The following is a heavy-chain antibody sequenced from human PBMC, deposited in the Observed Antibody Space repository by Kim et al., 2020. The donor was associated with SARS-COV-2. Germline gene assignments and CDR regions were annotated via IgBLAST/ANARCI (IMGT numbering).Heavy chain of an antibody. Sequence: GGSLRLSCAASGFTFRTYWMSWVRQAPWKGLEWVANIKKDGSEKYYVDSVKGRFTISRDNAKNSLSLQMNSLRAEDAAVYYCARGGLEYTYWIDYWGPGTLVTVSS. J-gene: IGHJ4*02. V-gene: IGHV3-7*01. CDR2: IKKDGSEK. CDR3: ARGGLEYTYWIDY. D-gene: IGHD2-21*01. CDR1: GFTFRTYW.